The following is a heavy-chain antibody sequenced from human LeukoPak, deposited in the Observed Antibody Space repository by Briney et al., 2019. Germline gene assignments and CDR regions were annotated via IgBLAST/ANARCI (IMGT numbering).Heavy chain of an antibody. Sequence: GGSLRLSCAASGFTFSRFWMHWVRQAPGKGLVRVSRINTDASNTIYADSVKGRFTISRDNAKNTLYLQMNGLRAEDTAVYYCARDQSIAGPTTADYWGQGTLVTVSS. CDR2: INTDASNT. V-gene: IGHV3-74*01. J-gene: IGHJ4*02. CDR3: ARDQSIAGPTTADY. D-gene: IGHD1-26*01. CDR1: GFTFSRFW.